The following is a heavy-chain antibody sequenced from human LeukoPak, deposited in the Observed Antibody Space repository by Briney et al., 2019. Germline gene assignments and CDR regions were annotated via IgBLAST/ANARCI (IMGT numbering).Heavy chain of an antibody. Sequence: PGGSLRLSCATPGFTFSSYGMHWVRQAPGKGLEWVAVIWYDGSNKYYADSVKGRFTISRDNSKNTLYLQMNSLRAEDTAVYYCAKDALYCSSTSCYPGYFDYWGQGTLVTVSS. J-gene: IGHJ4*02. V-gene: IGHV3-33*06. CDR3: AKDALYCSSTSCYPGYFDY. CDR2: IWYDGSNK. D-gene: IGHD2-2*01. CDR1: GFTFSSYG.